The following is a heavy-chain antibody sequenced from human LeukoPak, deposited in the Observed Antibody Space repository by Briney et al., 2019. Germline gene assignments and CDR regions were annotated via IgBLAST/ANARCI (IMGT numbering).Heavy chain of an antibody. CDR3: AREIADCSGGSCHSSSFDY. V-gene: IGHV1-69*13. J-gene: IGHJ4*02. D-gene: IGHD2-15*01. CDR2: IIPISGTA. Sequence: ASVKVSCKASGGTFSSYAISWVRQAPGQGLEWMGGIIPISGTANYAQKFQGRVTITADESTSTAYMELSSLRSEDTAVYYCAREIADCSGGSCHSSSFDYWGQGTLVTVSS. CDR1: GGTFSSYA.